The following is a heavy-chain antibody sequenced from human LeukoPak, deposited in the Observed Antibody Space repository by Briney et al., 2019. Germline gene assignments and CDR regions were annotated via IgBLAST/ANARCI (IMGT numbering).Heavy chain of an antibody. CDR3: ARGGDSSGYYLQDAFDI. D-gene: IGHD3-22*01. J-gene: IGHJ3*02. CDR2: INHSGST. Sequence: SETLSLTCAVYGGSFSGYYWSWIRQPPGKGLEWIGEINHSGSTNYNPSLKSRVTMLVDMSKNQFSLKLISVTAADTAVYYCARGGDSSGYYLQDAFDIWGRGTMVTVSS. V-gene: IGHV4-34*01. CDR1: GGSFSGYY.